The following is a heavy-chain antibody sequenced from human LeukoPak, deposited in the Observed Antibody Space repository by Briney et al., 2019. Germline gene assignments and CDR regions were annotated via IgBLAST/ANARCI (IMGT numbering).Heavy chain of an antibody. V-gene: IGHV3-48*01. Sequence: GGSLRLSCAASGFTFNNHTLNWVRQAPGKGLEWIAYIGSSGNNKYYADSVQGRFTISRENAKNSLYLQMNTLRADDTAVYYCAVGWNREGCAVDYWGEGALVTVSS. D-gene: IGHD2/OR15-2a*01. J-gene: IGHJ4*02. CDR3: AVGWNREGCAVDY. CDR1: GFTFNNHT. CDR2: IGSSGNNK.